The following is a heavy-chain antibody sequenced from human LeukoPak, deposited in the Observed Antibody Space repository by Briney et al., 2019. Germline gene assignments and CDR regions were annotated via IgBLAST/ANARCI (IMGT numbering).Heavy chain of an antibody. Sequence: SETLSLTCTVSGGSISSYYWSWIRQPAGKGLEWIGRIYTSGSTNYNPSLKSRVTMSVDTSKNQFSLKLNSVTAADTAVYYCARDWAGGSWSLYYYYYYMDVWGKGTTVTISS. CDR1: GGSISSYY. CDR2: IYTSGST. D-gene: IGHD6-13*01. V-gene: IGHV4-4*07. CDR3: ARDWAGGSWSLYYYYYYMDV. J-gene: IGHJ6*03.